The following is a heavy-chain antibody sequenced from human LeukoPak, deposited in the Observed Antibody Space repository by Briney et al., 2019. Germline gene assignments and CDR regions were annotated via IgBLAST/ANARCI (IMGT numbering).Heavy chain of an antibody. Sequence: GSSVKVSCKASGGTFSSYAISWVRQAPGQGLEWMGWISAYNGNTNYAQKLQGRVTMTTDTSTSTAYMELSSLRSEDTAVYYCATAEAYGDYNAYWGQGTLVTVSS. V-gene: IGHV1-18*01. J-gene: IGHJ4*02. CDR3: ATAEAYGDYNAY. CDR1: GGTFSSYA. D-gene: IGHD4-17*01. CDR2: ISAYNGNT.